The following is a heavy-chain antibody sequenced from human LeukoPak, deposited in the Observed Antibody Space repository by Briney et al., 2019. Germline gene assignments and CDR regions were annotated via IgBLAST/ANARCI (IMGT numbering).Heavy chain of an antibody. Sequence: PGGSLRLSCAASGFTFSNAWMSWVRQAPGKGLEWVGRIKSKTDGGTTDYAAPVKGRFTISRDDSENTLYLQMNSLKTEDTAVYYCTTDLYCSSTSCYVADAFDIWGQGTMVTVSS. V-gene: IGHV3-15*01. J-gene: IGHJ3*02. CDR3: TTDLYCSSTSCYVADAFDI. CDR1: GFTFSNAW. CDR2: IKSKTDGGTT. D-gene: IGHD2-2*01.